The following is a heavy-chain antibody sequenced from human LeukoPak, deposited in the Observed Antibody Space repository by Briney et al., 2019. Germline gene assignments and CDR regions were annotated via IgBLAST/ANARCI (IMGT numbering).Heavy chain of an antibody. J-gene: IGHJ4*02. Sequence: SETLSLTCSVSGGSINSHYWSWIRQPPGKRLEWIGYIFNTGNTNYNPSLSSRVTMSVDTSRAQFFLRLSPVTAADTAIYYCASRPADTTWYGVFDYWSQGTLVTVSS. CDR2: IFNTGNT. CDR1: GGSINSHY. D-gene: IGHD3-10*01. V-gene: IGHV4-59*11. CDR3: ASRPADTTWYGVFDY.